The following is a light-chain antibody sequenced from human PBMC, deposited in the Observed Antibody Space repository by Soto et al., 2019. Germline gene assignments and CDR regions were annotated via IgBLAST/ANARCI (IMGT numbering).Light chain of an antibody. V-gene: IGKV1-27*01. CDR3: QKYAGDPQT. CDR1: QSISSY. J-gene: IGKJ1*01. Sequence: DIQMTQSPSSLSASVGDRVTITCRASQSISSYLNWYQQKPGKAPDLLIYAASTLQPGVPSRFSGGGFGTDFTLTISSLQPEDVATYYCQKYAGDPQTFGQGTKVDIK. CDR2: AAS.